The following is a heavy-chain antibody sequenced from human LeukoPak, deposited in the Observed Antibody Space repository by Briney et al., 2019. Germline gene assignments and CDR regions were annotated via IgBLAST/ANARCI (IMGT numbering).Heavy chain of an antibody. J-gene: IGHJ3*02. CDR3: ARTYYYDSSGYFGDAFDI. Sequence: SETLSLTCTVSGGSISSYYWSWIRQPPGKGREGMGEINHSGSTNYNPSLKSRVTISVDTSKNQFSLKLSSVTAADTAVYYCARTYYYDSSGYFGDAFDIWGQGTMVTVSS. CDR1: GGSISSYY. V-gene: IGHV4-34*01. CDR2: INHSGST. D-gene: IGHD3-22*01.